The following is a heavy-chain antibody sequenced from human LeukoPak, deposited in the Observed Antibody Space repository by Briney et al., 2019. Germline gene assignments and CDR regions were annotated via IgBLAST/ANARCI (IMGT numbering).Heavy chain of an antibody. J-gene: IGHJ4*02. CDR1: GFTFSHYW. D-gene: IGHD6-19*01. CDR2: ISSSGSTI. Sequence: GGSLRLSCAASGFTFSHYWMSWVRQAPGKGLEWVSYISSSGSTIYYADSVKGRFTISRDNAKNSLYLQMNSLRAEDTAVYYCASLGEQWLVQYLHYWGQGTLVTVSS. V-gene: IGHV3-11*01. CDR3: ASLGEQWLVQYLHY.